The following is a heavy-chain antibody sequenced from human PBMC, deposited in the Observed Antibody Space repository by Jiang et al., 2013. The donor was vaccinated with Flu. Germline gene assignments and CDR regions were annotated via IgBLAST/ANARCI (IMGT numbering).Heavy chain of an antibody. V-gene: IGHV3-23*01. CDR3: AKTYYYGLRGAYDV. CDR2: ISGSDGVT. J-gene: IGHJ3*01. Sequence: VQLLESGGGLVQPGGSLRLSCAASGFTFSSYCMSWVRQAPGKGLEWVSSISGSDGVTHYADSARGRFTISRDNSKNTLYLQMNSLSAEDTAGYHCAKTYYYGLRGAYDVWGQGTMVTVSS. CDR1: GFTFSSYC. D-gene: IGHD3-10*01.